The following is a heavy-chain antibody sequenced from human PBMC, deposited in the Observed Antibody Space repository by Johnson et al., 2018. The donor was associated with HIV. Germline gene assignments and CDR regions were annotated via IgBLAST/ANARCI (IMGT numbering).Heavy chain of an antibody. CDR2: ISWNSGSI. V-gene: IGHV3-9*01. D-gene: IGHD6-6*01. CDR1: GFTFDDYA. CDR3: AAIGGIGSSSSAAFDI. J-gene: IGHJ3*02. Sequence: VLLVESGGGLVQPGRSLRLSCAASGFTFDDYAMHWVRQAPGQGLEWVSGISWNSGSIGYADSVKGRFTISRGNAKNSLYLQMNSLRAEDPALYYCAAIGGIGSSSSAAFDIWGQGPMVTVSS.